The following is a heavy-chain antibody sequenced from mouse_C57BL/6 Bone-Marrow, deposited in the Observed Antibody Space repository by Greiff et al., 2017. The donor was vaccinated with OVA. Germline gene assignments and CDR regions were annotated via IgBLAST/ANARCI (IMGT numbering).Heavy chain of an antibody. J-gene: IGHJ2*01. CDR3: THYGSSRYYFDY. CDR1: GYTFTSYW. Sequence: VQLQQSGTVLARPGASVKMSCKTSGYTFTSYWMHWVKQRPGQGLEWIGAIYPGNSDTSYNQKFKGKAKLTAVTSASTAYMELSSLTNEDSAVDYCTHYGSSRYYFDYWGQGTTLTVSS. D-gene: IGHD1-1*01. V-gene: IGHV1-5*01. CDR2: IYPGNSDT.